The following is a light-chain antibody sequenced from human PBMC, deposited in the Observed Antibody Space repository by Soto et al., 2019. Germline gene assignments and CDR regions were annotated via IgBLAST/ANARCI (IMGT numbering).Light chain of an antibody. CDR2: DVS. CDR1: SSEVGGYNY. J-gene: IGLJ1*01. V-gene: IGLV2-14*03. CDR3: SSYTTSNTRQIV. Sequence: SALTQPGPLSGSPGQSITISCPGTSSEVGGYNYVSWYQHHPGEAPKLMIFDVSNRPSGVSNRFSGSKSGNTASLTISGLQPEDEADYYCSSYTTSNTRQIVFGTGTKVTVL.